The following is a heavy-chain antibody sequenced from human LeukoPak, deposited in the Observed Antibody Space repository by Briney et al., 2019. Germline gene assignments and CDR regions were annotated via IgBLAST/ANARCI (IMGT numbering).Heavy chain of an antibody. CDR1: GFTFDDYA. J-gene: IGHJ3*02. Sequence: GGSLRLSCAASGFTFDDYAMHWVRQGPGKGLEWVSGITWNSGTIGYADSVKGRFTISRDNAKNSLYLQMNSLRAEDTALHYCAKDVTGTGAFDIWGQGTMVTVSS. CDR3: AKDVTGTGAFDI. D-gene: IGHD1-7*01. V-gene: IGHV3-9*01. CDR2: ITWNSGTI.